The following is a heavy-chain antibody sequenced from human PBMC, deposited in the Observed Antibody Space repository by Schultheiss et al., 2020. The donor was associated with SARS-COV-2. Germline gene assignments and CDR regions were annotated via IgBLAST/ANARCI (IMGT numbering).Heavy chain of an antibody. CDR1: GGSFSGYY. CDR3: ARERGDV. CDR2: ISGSGGST. Sequence: ETLSLTCAVYGGSFSGYYWSWVRQAPGKGLEWVSAISGSGGSTYYADSVKGRFTISRDNAKKSLYLQMNSLRAEDTALYHCARERGDVWGKGTTVTVSS. J-gene: IGHJ6*04. V-gene: IGHV3-23*01.